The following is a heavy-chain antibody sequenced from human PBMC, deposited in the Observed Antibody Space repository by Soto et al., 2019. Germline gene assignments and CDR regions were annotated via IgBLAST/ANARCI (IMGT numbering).Heavy chain of an antibody. Sequence: GASVKVSCKVSGYTLTELSMHWVRQAPGKGLEWMGGFDPEDGETIYAQKFQGRVTMTEDTSTDTAYMELSSLRSEDTAVYYCATANWNHGYYYYGMDVWGQGTTVTVSS. CDR3: ATANWNHGYYYYGMDV. CDR1: GYTLTELS. V-gene: IGHV1-24*01. J-gene: IGHJ6*02. CDR2: FDPEDGET. D-gene: IGHD1-1*01.